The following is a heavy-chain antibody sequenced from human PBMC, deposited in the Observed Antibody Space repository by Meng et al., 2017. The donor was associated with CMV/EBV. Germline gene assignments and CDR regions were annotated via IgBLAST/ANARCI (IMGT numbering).Heavy chain of an antibody. V-gene: IGHV3-30*04. D-gene: IGHD3-3*01. J-gene: IGHJ4*02. CDR3: ARVPMAYYDFSAPDY. CDR2: ISYDGSNK. CDR1: GFTFSSYA. Sequence: GESLKISCAASGFTFSSYAMHWVRQAPGKGLEWVAVISYDGSNKYYADSVKGRFTISRDNSKNTLYLQMNSLRAEDTAVYYCARVPMAYYDFSAPDYWGQGTLVTVSS.